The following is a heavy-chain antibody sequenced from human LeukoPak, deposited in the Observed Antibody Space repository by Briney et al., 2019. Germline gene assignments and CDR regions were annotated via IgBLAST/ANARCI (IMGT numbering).Heavy chain of an antibody. CDR1: GDSISSSSYY. Sequence: SETLSLTCTISGDSISSSSYYWGWIRQPPGKGLEWIGDIYYRGGTYYNPSLKSRVSMSIDTSNNQFSLTLNSVTAADTALYFCARRRYYDSTGYLDWGQGTLVTVSS. CDR2: IYYRGGT. J-gene: IGHJ1*01. D-gene: IGHD3-22*01. CDR3: ARRRYYDSTGYLD. V-gene: IGHV4-39*01.